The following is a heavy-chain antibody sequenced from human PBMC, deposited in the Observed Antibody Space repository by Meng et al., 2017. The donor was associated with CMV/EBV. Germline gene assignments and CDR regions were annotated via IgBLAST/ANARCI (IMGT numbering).Heavy chain of an antibody. V-gene: IGHV3-21*01. CDR1: GFTFSSYS. D-gene: IGHD3-10*01. CDR2: ISSSSSYI. CDR3: ARGSHYYGSGSYYKPSVDNWFDP. J-gene: IGHJ5*02. Sequence: GGSLRLSCAASGFTFSSYSMNWVRQAPGKGLEWVSSISSSSSYIYYADSVKGRFTISRDNAKNSLYLQMNSLRAEDTAVYYCARGSHYYGSGSYYKPSVDNWFDPWGQGTLVTVSS.